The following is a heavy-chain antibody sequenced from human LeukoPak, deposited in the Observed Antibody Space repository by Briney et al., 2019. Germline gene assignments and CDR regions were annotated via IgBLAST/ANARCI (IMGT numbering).Heavy chain of an antibody. D-gene: IGHD3-16*01. CDR1: GGSISSYY. V-gene: IGHV4-59*05. CDR3: ARHYGP. J-gene: IGHJ5*02. CDR2: IYDSGST. Sequence: PSETLSLTCTVSGGSISSYYWSWIRQPPGKGLEWIGSIYDSGSTYYNPSLKSRVTISVDTSTNQFSLKLNSVTAADTAVYYCARHYGPWGQGTLVTVSS.